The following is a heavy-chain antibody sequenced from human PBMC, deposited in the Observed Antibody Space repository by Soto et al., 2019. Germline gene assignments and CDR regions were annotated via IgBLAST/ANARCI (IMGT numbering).Heavy chain of an antibody. CDR3: ARESHDILTGPPWVWYFDL. CDR1: GGSFSGYY. V-gene: IGHV4-34*01. Sequence: QVQLQQWGAGPLRPLETLSLTCGVSGGSFSGYYWAWIRQSPGKGLEWIGEINDRGSINYNPSLKSRVCISVDTSKNHYSLDLRPVTAADTAVYYCARESHDILTGPPWVWYFDLWGRGTLVTVSS. CDR2: INDRGSI. J-gene: IGHJ2*01. D-gene: IGHD3-9*01.